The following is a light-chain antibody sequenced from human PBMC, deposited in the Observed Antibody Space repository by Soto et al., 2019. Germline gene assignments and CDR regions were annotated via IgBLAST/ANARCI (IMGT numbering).Light chain of an antibody. CDR1: SGSVSTNNY. CDR2: RTN. Sequence: QTVVTQEPSFSVSPGGTVTLTCALSSGSVSTNNYPSWCQQTPGQPPRTLFFRTNTRSSGVPDRFSGSILGSKAALTITGAQADDESDYYCVLYMGRGIWVFGGGTKVTVL. CDR3: VLYMGRGIWV. V-gene: IGLV8-61*01. J-gene: IGLJ3*02.